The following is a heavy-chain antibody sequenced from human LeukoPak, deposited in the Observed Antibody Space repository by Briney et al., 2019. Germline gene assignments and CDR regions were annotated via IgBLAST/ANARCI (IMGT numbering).Heavy chain of an antibody. CDR2: IYYSGST. CDR1: GGPISSGGYY. J-gene: IGHJ5*02. V-gene: IGHV4-31*03. D-gene: IGHD2-2*01. CDR3: ARVVPAAVRWFDP. Sequence: SQTLSLTCTVSGGPISSGGYYWSWIRQHPGKGLEWIGYIYYSGSTYYNPSLKSRVTISVDTSKNQFSLKLSSVTAADTAVYYCARVVPAAVRWFDPWGQGTLVTVSS.